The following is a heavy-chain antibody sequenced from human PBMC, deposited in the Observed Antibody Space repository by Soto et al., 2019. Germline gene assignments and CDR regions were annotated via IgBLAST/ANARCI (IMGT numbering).Heavy chain of an antibody. CDR1: GYTFTSYG. J-gene: IGHJ4*02. V-gene: IGHV1-18*01. CDR3: ARVPPPITAMDPDPVDY. D-gene: IGHD3-10*01. Sequence: GASVKVSCKASGYTFTSYGISWVRQAPGQGLEWMGWISAYNGNTNYAQKLQGRVTMTTDTSTSTAYMELRSLRSDDTAVYYCARVPPPITAMDPDPVDYWGQGTLVTVSS. CDR2: ISAYNGNT.